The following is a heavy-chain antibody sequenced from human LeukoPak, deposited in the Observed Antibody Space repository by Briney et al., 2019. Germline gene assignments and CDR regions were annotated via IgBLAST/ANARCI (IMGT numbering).Heavy chain of an antibody. D-gene: IGHD3-16*02. J-gene: IGHJ4*02. Sequence: SETLSLTCTVSGGSISSYYWSWIRQPLGKGLEWIGYIYYSGSTNYNPSLKSRVTISVDTSKNQFSLKLSSVTAADTAVYYCASSPPTRDDYVWGSYRYPLTELTIDYWGQGTLVTVSS. V-gene: IGHV4-59*08. CDR3: ASSPPTRDDYVWGSYRYPLTELTIDY. CDR1: GGSISSYY. CDR2: IYYSGST.